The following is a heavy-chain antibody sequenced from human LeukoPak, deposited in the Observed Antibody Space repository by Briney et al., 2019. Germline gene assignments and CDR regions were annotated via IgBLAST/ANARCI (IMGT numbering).Heavy chain of an antibody. J-gene: IGHJ4*02. CDR2: IKKDGSEK. V-gene: IGHV3-7*01. CDR1: GFSFSSFW. D-gene: IGHD3-10*01. Sequence: SGGSLRLSCATSGFSFSSFWMSWVRQAPGKGLEWVANIKKDGSEKFYVDSVKGRFTVSRDNAKNSVYLQMNSLRAEDTAVYYCARDFGPVVRGWFVWGQGTLVTVSS. CDR3: ARDFGPVVRGWFV.